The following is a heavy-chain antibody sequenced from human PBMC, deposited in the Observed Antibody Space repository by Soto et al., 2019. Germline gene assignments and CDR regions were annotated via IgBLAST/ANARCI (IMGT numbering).Heavy chain of an antibody. Sequence: GGSLRLSCAASGFTFSSYAMHWVRQAPGKGLEWVAVISYDGSNKYYADSVKGRFTISRDNSKNTLYLQMNSLRAEDTAVYYCARDQEPLWFGELLSWGQGTLVTVSS. CDR3: ARDQEPLWFGELLS. D-gene: IGHD3-10*01. CDR2: ISYDGSNK. CDR1: GFTFSSYA. V-gene: IGHV3-30-3*01. J-gene: IGHJ5*02.